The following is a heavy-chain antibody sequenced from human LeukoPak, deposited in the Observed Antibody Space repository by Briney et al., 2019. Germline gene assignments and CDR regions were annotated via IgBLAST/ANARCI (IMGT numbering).Heavy chain of an antibody. CDR3: AGDPNGDYVGALDF. CDR1: GFTFEDYG. Sequence: GGSLRLSCAASGFTFEDYGMSWVRQAPGKGLECVSPISGTGGSTYYADSVKGRFTISRDNSKNTLFLEMNSLRAEDTAIYYCAGDPNGDYVGALDFWGRGTLVTVSS. J-gene: IGHJ4*01. CDR2: ISGTGGST. D-gene: IGHD4-17*01. V-gene: IGHV3-23*01.